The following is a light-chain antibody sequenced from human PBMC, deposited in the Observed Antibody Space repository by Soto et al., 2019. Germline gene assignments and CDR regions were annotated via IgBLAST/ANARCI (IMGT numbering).Light chain of an antibody. J-gene: IGKJ3*01. Sequence: DIPLTQSPSFLSASVGDRVTIVCRASQVISNYLTWYQQKPGKAPKVLIYAASTLQSGVPSRFSGSGSGTEFTLTISSLQPEDFATYYCQHLHSFPFTFGPGTKVDVK. CDR3: QHLHSFPFT. CDR1: QVISNY. CDR2: AAS. V-gene: IGKV1-9*01.